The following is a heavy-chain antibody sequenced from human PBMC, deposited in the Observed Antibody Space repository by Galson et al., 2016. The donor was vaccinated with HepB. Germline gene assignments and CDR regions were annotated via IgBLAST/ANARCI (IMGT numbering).Heavy chain of an antibody. V-gene: IGHV3-30*18. D-gene: IGHD1-26*01. CDR1: GFTFSTHG. Sequence: SLRLSCAASGFTFSTHGMHWVRQAPGKGLEWVALISYDGTNKYYADSVKGRFTISRDNSKNTLYLQMDSLRAEDTAVFYCAKAQVGATPLDYWGQGTLVTVSS. CDR2: ISYDGTNK. J-gene: IGHJ4*02. CDR3: AKAQVGATPLDY.